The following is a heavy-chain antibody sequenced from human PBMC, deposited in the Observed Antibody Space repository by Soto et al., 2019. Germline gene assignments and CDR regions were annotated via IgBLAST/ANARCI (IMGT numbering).Heavy chain of an antibody. V-gene: IGHV3-21*01. Sequence: EVQLVESGGGLVKPGGSVRLSCVASGLMYSSYSMSWVRQAPGKGLEWVAFISLSGSQINYAASVEGRFTISRDNAKNALYLQMNTARVEDTAIYYCARVIPCGGGTCSSVHQYYGMDVWGPGTTVTVSS. CDR3: ARVIPCGGGTCSSVHQYYGMDV. CDR1: GLMYSSYS. CDR2: ISLSGSQI. J-gene: IGHJ6*02. D-gene: IGHD2-21*01.